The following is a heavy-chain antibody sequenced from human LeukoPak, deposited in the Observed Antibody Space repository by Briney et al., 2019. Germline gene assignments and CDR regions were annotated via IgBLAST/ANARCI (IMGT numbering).Heavy chain of an antibody. V-gene: IGHV3-30-3*01. CDR2: ISDDGNNK. J-gene: IGHJ4*02. D-gene: IGHD5-12*01. CDR1: GFTFSNYA. CDR3: AKGPPGMLRGYNGYDYFDY. Sequence: GGSLRLSCAASGFTFSNYAVHWVRQAPGKGLEWVALISDDGNNKYYTNSVKGRFTISRDNSKNTLYLQMNSLRAEDTAVYFCAKGPPGMLRGYNGYDYFDYWGQGTLVTVSS.